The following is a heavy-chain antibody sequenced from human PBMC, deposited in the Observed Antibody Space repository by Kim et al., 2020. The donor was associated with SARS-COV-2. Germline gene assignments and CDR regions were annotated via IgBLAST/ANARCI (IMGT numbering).Heavy chain of an antibody. CDR2: ISASGAST. CDR3: EKVRSAFDV. V-gene: IGHV3-23*01. J-gene: IGHJ3*01. CDR1: GFTFSSDA. Sequence: GGSLRLSCAASGFTFSSDAMTWVRQAPGKGLEWVSVISASGASTYYADSVKGRVTISRDNTKNTLYLQMNSQRAEDTAVYYCEKVRSAFDVWGRGTLVTVSS. D-gene: IGHD4-17*01.